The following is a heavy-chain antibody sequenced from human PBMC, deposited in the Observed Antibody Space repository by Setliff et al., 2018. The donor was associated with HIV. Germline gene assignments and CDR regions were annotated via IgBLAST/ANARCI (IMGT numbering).Heavy chain of an antibody. J-gene: IGHJ2*01. CDR1: EYSFSNYW. CDR3: ARHGMYCSGGSCHSGWYFDL. Sequence: GESLKISCKASEYSFSNYWIGWVRQMPGKGLEWMGIIYPGDSDTRYGPSFQGQVTISADKSISTAYLQWSSLKASDTAMYYCARHGMYCSGGSCHSGWYFDLWGRGTLVTVSS. V-gene: IGHV5-51*01. D-gene: IGHD2-15*01. CDR2: IYPGDSDT.